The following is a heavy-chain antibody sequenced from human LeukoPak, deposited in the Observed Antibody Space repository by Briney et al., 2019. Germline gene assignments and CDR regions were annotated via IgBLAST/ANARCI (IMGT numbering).Heavy chain of an antibody. CDR3: ARVGAHEAFHI. CDR1: GFTFSSYA. J-gene: IGHJ3*02. Sequence: PGGSLRLSCAASGFTFSSYAMHWVRQAPGKGLEYVSAISSNGGSTYYANSVKGRFSISRDNYKITLYLQKGSLRAEDMAVYYCARVGAHEAFHIWGQGTMVTVSS. CDR2: ISSNGGST. D-gene: IGHD1-26*01. V-gene: IGHV3-64*01.